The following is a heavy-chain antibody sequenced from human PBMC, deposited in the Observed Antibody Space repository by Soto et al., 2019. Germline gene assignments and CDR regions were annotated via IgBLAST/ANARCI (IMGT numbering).Heavy chain of an antibody. CDR1: GFTFSSYW. Sequence: GGSLRLSCAASGFTFSSYWMSWVRQAPGKGLEWVANIKQDGSEKYYVDSVKGRFTISRDNAKNSLYLQMNSLRAEDTAVYYCARDRRDYVWGSYLWGQGTLVTVSS. D-gene: IGHD3-16*02. V-gene: IGHV3-7*03. J-gene: IGHJ4*02. CDR2: IKQDGSEK. CDR3: ARDRRDYVWGSYL.